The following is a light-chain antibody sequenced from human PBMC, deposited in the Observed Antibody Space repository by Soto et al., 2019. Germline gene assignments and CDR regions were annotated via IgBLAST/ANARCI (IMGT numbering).Light chain of an antibody. J-gene: IGLJ1*01. CDR1: NIASKS. V-gene: IGLV3-21*02. CDR2: DDS. Sequence: SYELTQPPSVSVAPGQTASISCGGTNIASKSVHWYQQKPGQAPVVVVYDDSDRPSGIPERFSGSNSGNAATLTISRVEAGDEADYYCQVWDTSSEYVFGTGTQLTVL. CDR3: QVWDTSSEYV.